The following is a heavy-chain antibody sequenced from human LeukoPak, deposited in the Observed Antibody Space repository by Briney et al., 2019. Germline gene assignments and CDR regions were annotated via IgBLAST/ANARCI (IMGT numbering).Heavy chain of an antibody. D-gene: IGHD2-15*01. V-gene: IGHV4-39*07. CDR3: ARRSRYCSAGSCFFGS. CDR1: GGSISSRPYY. Sequence: KPSETLSLTCTVSGGSISSRPYYWGWVRQPPGKGLEWIGTISYSGTTYYSPSLKSRVTISLDTSKNQFSLKLSSVTAADTAVYYCARRSRYCSAGSCFFGSWGQGTLVTVSS. CDR2: ISYSGTT. J-gene: IGHJ4*02.